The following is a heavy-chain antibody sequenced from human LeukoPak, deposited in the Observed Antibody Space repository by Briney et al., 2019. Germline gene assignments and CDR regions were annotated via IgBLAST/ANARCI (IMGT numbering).Heavy chain of an antibody. J-gene: IGHJ5*02. V-gene: IGHV4-4*07. CDR2: IYATGTT. CDR3: ARLGINWFDP. CDR1: GGPISSYY. Sequence: SETLSLTCTVSGGPISSYYWSWVRQPAGEGLEWIGRIYATGTTNYNPSLKGRATMSMDTSKNQFSLRLTSMTAADTAVYYCARLGINWFDPWGQGTLVTVSS.